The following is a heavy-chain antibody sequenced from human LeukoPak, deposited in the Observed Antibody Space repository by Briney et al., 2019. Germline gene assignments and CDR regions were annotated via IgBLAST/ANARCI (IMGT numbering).Heavy chain of an antibody. Sequence: ASVKVSCKASGYTFTGYYMHWVRQAPGKGLEWMGGFDPEDGKTINAQKFQGRLTMTEDTSTDTAYMELSSLRSEDTAVYYCTTVRFEVDSSGYYHNYFDPWGQGTLVTVSS. D-gene: IGHD3-22*01. CDR1: GYTFTGYY. CDR2: FDPEDGKT. J-gene: IGHJ5*02. V-gene: IGHV1-24*01. CDR3: TTVRFEVDSSGYYHNYFDP.